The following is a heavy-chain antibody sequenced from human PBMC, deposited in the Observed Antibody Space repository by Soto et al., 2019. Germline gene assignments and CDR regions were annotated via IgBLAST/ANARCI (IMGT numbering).Heavy chain of an antibody. D-gene: IGHD3-22*01. CDR3: ARGSYYDSSGYYGP. V-gene: IGHV4-31*03. CDR1: GGSISSGGYY. CDR2: IYYSGST. Sequence: QVQLQESGPGLVKPSQTLSLTCTVSGGSISSGGYYWSWIRQHPGKGLEWIGYIYYSGSTYYNPSLQSRVTMSVDTSKNQFPLKLSSVTAADTAVYYCARGSYYDSSGYYGPWGQGTLVTVSS. J-gene: IGHJ5*02.